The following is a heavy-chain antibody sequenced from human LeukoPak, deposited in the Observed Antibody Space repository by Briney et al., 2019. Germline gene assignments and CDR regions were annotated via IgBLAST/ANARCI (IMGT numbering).Heavy chain of an antibody. D-gene: IGHD1-26*01. CDR2: IYTSGST. Sequence: PSETLSLTCTVSGGSISSYYWSWIRQPAGKGLEWIGRIYTSGSTNYNPSLKSRVTMSVDTSKNQFSLKLSSVTAADTAVYYCARDVGGELLPTYYFDYWGQGTLVTVSS. V-gene: IGHV4-4*07. J-gene: IGHJ4*02. CDR3: ARDVGGELLPTYYFDY. CDR1: GGSISSYY.